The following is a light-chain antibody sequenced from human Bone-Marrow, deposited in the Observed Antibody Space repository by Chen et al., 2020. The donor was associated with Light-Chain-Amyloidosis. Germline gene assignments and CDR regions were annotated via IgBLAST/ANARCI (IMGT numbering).Light chain of an antibody. Sequence: QSALTWPASVSGSPGQSITISCTGTSSGVGGDNHVSWYQQHPDKAPKLMIYEVTNRPSWVPDRFSDSNSDNTSSLSITGLQTEVEADYFCSSYTITNTLVFESGPGVTVL. CDR2: EVT. J-gene: IGLJ1*01. CDR1: SSGVGGDNH. CDR3: SSYTITNTLV. V-gene: IGLV2-14*01.